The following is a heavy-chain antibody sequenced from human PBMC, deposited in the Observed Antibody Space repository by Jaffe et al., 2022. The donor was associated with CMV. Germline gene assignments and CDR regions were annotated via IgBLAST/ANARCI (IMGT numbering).Heavy chain of an antibody. J-gene: IGHJ6*02. V-gene: IGHV1-24*01. CDR2: FDPEDGET. Sequence: QVQLVQSGAEVKKPGASVKVSCKVSGYTLTELSMHWVRQAPGKGLEWMGGFDPEDGETIYAQKFQGRVTMTEDTSTDTAYMELSSLRSEDTAVYYCATGEGYCSGGSCYSPSNYYYYGMDVWGQGTTVTVSS. D-gene: IGHD2-15*01. CDR1: GYTLTELS. CDR3: ATGEGYCSGGSCYSPSNYYYYGMDV.